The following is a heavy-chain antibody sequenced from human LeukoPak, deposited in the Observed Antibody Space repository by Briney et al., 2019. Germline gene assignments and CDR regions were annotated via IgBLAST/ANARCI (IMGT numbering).Heavy chain of an antibody. CDR3: ARQGVSFGVLLWWFDP. CDR1: GDSLSSSSFY. CDR2: ISYSGRT. Sequence: SETLSLTCTVSGDSLSSSSFYWCWIRQTPGKGLEWIGSISYSGRTYYNPSLKSRVTISVDTSKNHFSLKLSSVTAADTAVYYCARQGVSFGVLLWWFDPWGQGTLVTVSS. V-gene: IGHV4-39*01. J-gene: IGHJ5*02. D-gene: IGHD3-10*01.